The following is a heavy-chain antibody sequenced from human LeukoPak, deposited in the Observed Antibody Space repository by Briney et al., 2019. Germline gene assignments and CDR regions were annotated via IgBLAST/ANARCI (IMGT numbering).Heavy chain of an antibody. J-gene: IGHJ6*03. CDR2: IYSGGST. D-gene: IGHD1-26*01. Sequence: GGSLRLSCAASEFSVGSNYMTWVRQAPGKGLEWVSLIYSGGSTYYADSVKGRFTISRDNSKNTLYLQMNSLRAEDTAVYYCARDPPGGYMDVWGKGTTVTISS. CDR3: ARDPPGGYMDV. V-gene: IGHV3-66*01. CDR1: EFSVGSNY.